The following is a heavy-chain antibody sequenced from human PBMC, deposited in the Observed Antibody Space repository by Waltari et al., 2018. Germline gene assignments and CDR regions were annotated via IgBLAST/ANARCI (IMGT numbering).Heavy chain of an antibody. CDR2: IYYSGST. CDR1: GGSISSSY. Sequence: QVQLQESGPGLVKPSETLSLPCTVSGGSISSSYWSWIRQPPGKGLEWIGYIYYSGSTNYNPSLKSRVTISVDTSKNQFSLKLSSVTAADTAVYYCARISSSLFDYWGQGTLVTVSS. V-gene: IGHV4-59*01. D-gene: IGHD6-13*01. J-gene: IGHJ4*02. CDR3: ARISSSLFDY.